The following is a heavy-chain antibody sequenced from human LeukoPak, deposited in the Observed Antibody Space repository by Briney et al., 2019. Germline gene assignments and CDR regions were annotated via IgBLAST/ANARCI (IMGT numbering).Heavy chain of an antibody. CDR1: GGSISSGGYY. CDR3: ARGGGYGDYPPYFDY. Sequence: SQTLSLTCTVSGGSISSGGYYWSWIRQHPGKGLEWIGYIYYSGSTYYNPSLKSRVTISVDTSKNQFSLKLSSVTAADTAVYYCARGGGYGDYPPYFDYWGQGTLVTVSS. J-gene: IGHJ4*02. CDR2: IYYSGST. D-gene: IGHD4-17*01. V-gene: IGHV4-31*03.